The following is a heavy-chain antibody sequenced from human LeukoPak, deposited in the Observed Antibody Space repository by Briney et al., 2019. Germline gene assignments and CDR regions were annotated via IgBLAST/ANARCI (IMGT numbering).Heavy chain of an antibody. CDR2: IYTSGST. J-gene: IGHJ4*02. V-gene: IGHV4-4*07. CDR3: ARVGGGSYSSHFDY. CDR1: GGSISSYY. Sequence: SETLSLTCTVSGGSISSYYWSGIRQPAGKGLEWIGRIYTSGSTNYNPSLKSRVTMSVDTSKNQFSLKLSPVTAADTAVYYCARVGGGSYSSHFDYWGQGTLVTVSS. D-gene: IGHD1-26*01.